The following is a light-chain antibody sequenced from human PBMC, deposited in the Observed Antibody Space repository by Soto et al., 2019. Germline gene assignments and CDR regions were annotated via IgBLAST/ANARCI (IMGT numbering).Light chain of an antibody. CDR3: QQYGSSLYT. CDR2: GAS. Sequence: EIVLTQSPATLSLSPGERATLSCRASQSVSSSYLAWYQQKPGQAPRLLIYGASSSATGIPDRLSGSASGTDFTLTISRLEPEDSAVYYCQQYGSSLYTFGQGTKLEIK. J-gene: IGKJ2*01. V-gene: IGKV3-20*01. CDR1: QSVSSSY.